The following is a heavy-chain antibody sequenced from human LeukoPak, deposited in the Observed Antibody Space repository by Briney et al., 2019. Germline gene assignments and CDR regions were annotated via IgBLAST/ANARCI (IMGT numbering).Heavy chain of an antibody. CDR3: TRDVSSSWYGGADY. V-gene: IGHV3-49*03. D-gene: IGHD6-13*01. CDR2: IRSKPYGGTT. J-gene: IGHJ4*02. CDR1: GFAFGDHA. Sequence: GGSLRLSCTASGFAFGDHAMGWFRQAPGKGLEWVGFIRSKPYGGTTEYAASVKGRFTISRDDSKSIAYLQMNSLKTEDTAVYYCTRDVSSSWYGGADYWGQGTLVTVSS.